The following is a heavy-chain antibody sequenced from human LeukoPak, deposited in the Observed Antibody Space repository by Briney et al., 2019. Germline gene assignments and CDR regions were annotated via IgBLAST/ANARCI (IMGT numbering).Heavy chain of an antibody. CDR3: AKDLLAWAFDY. V-gene: IGHV3-23*01. CDR1: GFPFSNNA. J-gene: IGHJ4*02. Sequence: PGGSLRLSCAASGFPFSNNAMSWVRQAPGKGLEWVSAFGGDRVAHYADSVKGRFTISKDDSKSTLYLQMSSLRAEDTGVYYCAKDLLAWAFDYWGQGILVTVSS. CDR2: FGGDRVA. D-gene: IGHD1-26*01.